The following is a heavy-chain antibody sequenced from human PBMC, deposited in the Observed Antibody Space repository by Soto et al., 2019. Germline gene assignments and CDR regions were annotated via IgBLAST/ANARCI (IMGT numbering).Heavy chain of an antibody. CDR3: ARSTSVQRYYYDNSGYYYRSRGAPDAFDI. CDR2: INAGNGNT. J-gene: IGHJ3*02. V-gene: IGHV1-3*01. D-gene: IGHD3-22*01. Sequence: GASVKVSCKASGYTFTSYAMHWVRQAPGQRLEWMGWINAGNGNTKYSQKFQGRVTITRDTSASTAYMELSSLRSEDTAVYYCARSTSVQRYYYDNSGYYYRSRGAPDAFDIWGQGTMVTVSS. CDR1: GYTFTSYA.